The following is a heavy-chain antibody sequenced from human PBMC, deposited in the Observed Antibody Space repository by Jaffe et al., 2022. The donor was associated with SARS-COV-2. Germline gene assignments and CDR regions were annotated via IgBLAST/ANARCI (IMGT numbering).Heavy chain of an antibody. J-gene: IGHJ4*02. CDR3: ARWDGDCSGGSCYGLTY. Sequence: QVQLVESGGGVVQPGRSLRLSCAASGFTFSGHGMHWVRQAPGKGLEWVALIGYDGSDKYYADSVKGRLTISRDNSKNTLYLQMNSLRGDDTAVYYCARWDGDCSGGSCYGLTYWGQGTLVTVSS. CDR1: GFTFSGHG. CDR2: IGYDGSDK. V-gene: IGHV3-33*01. D-gene: IGHD2-15*01.